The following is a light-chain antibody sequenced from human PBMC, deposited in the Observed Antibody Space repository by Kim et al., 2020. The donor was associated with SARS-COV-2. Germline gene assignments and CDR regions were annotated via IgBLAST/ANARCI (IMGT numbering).Light chain of an antibody. V-gene: IGLV2-11*01. CDR2: DVS. J-gene: IGLJ3*02. CDR1: SSDVGSCEY. CDR3: CSYAGSYTVV. Sequence: GQSVSVACSVTSSDVGSCEYGSWYQRHPGRAPNLMIYDVSERPSGVPDRFSGSKAGNSASLSVAGLQAEDEADCYCCSYAGSYTVVFGGGTQLTVL.